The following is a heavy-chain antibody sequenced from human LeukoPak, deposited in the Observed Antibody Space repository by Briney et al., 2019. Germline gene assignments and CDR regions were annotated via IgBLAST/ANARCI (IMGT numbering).Heavy chain of an antibody. CDR3: ARDECSGGSCYYYYYYGMDV. V-gene: IGHV3-11*01. D-gene: IGHD2-15*01. Sequence: PGGSLRLSCAASGFTFSDYYMSWIRQAPGKGLEWVSYISSSGSTIYYADSVKGRFTISRDNAKNSLYLQMNSLRAEDTAVYYCARDECSGGSCYYYYYYGMDVWGKGTTVTVSS. CDR2: ISSSGSTI. J-gene: IGHJ6*04. CDR1: GFTFSDYY.